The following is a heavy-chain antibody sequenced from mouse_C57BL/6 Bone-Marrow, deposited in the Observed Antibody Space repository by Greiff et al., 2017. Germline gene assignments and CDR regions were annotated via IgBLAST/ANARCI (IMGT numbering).Heavy chain of an antibody. D-gene: IGHD1-1*01. V-gene: IGHV1-47*01. J-gene: IGHJ2*01. CDR3: SRGWFYYGSSYFDY. Sequence: QVQLQQSGAELVKPGASVKMSCKASGYTFTTYPIEWMKQNHGKSLEWIGNFHPYNDDTKYNEKFKGKTTLTVEKSSSTVYLELSRLTSDDSAVYYCSRGWFYYGSSYFDYWGQGTTLTVSS. CDR2: FHPYNDDT. CDR1: GYTFTTYP.